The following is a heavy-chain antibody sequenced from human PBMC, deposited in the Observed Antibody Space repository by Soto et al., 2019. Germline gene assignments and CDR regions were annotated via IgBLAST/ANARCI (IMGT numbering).Heavy chain of an antibody. J-gene: IGHJ4*02. CDR1: GGSMRNYF. CDR3: AAGEGSSRNLAPYYLDF. Sequence: LSLTCTVSGGSMRNYFWTWIRQPPGKGLEWIGYIHYSGTTSFFPSYNPSLRSRVTISEDTSKNQFSLKLLSVTTADTAVYFCAAGEGSSRNLAPYYLDFWGQETLVTVSS. V-gene: IGHV4-59*01. D-gene: IGHD6-13*01. CDR2: IHYSGTT.